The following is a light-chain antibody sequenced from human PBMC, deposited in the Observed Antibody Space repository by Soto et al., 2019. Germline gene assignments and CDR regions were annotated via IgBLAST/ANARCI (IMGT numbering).Light chain of an antibody. J-gene: IGLJ2*01. CDR2: XXX. V-gene: IGLV2-14*01. CDR1: SSDVGAYNY. CDR3: SSFTSSSTLV. Sequence: QSALTQPASVSGSPGQSITISCTGTSSDVGAYNYVSWYQHHPGKAPKLMIXXXXXXXXXXXXXXXXSKSANTASLTISGXXXXXXXXXYCSSFTSSSTLVFGGGTKLTVL.